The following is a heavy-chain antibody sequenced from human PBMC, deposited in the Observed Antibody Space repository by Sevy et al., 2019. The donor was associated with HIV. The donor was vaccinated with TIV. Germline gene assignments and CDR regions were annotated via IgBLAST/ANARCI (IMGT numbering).Heavy chain of an antibody. CDR2: INQDGSQK. D-gene: IGHD3-9*01. CDR3: AREFDGGPDY. CDR1: GFTFSTYW. V-gene: IGHV3-7*01. J-gene: IGHJ4*02. Sequence: GGSLRLSCGASGFTFSTYWMSWVRQAPGKGLEWMANINQDGSQKYYVDSVKGRFTISKDNAKNSLYLQMSSLRAEDTAVYYCAREFDGGPDYWGQGTLVTVSS.